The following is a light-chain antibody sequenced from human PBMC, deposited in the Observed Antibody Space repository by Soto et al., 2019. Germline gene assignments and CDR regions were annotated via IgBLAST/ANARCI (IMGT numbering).Light chain of an antibody. Sequence: QSALTQPASVSGSPGQSITISCTGTSSDIGGYNYVSWYQQYPGKAPKVMIYDVSSRPSGVSNRFSGAKSGNTASLTISGLQAEDEADYYCSSYTSSTTVVFGGGTKVTVL. J-gene: IGLJ3*02. CDR3: SSYTSSTTVV. CDR1: SSDIGGYNY. V-gene: IGLV2-14*01. CDR2: DVS.